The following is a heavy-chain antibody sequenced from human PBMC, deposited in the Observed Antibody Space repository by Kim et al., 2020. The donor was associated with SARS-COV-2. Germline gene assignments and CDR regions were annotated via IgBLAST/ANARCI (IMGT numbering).Heavy chain of an antibody. V-gene: IGHV1-2*02. CDR2: INPNSGGT. CDR1: GYTFTGYY. CDR3: ARESYYYDSSGSTSSPDY. J-gene: IGHJ4*02. Sequence: ASVKVSCKASGYTFTGYYMHWVRQAPGQGLEWMGWINPNSGGTNYAQKFQGRVTMTRDTSISTAYMELSRLRSDDTAVYYCARESYYYDSSGSTSSPDYWGQGTLVTVSS. D-gene: IGHD3-22*01.